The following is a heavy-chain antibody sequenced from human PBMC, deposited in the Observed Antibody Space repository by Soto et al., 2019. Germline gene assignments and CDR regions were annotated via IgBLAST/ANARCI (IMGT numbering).Heavy chain of an antibody. CDR2: IYSGGST. CDR3: AAYSSGWYGGVFDP. D-gene: IGHD6-19*01. Sequence: EVQLVESGGGLVQPGGSLRLSCAASGFTVSSNYMSWVRQAPGKGLEWVSVIYSGGSTYYADSVKGRFTISRDNSKNTLYLQMNSLSAEDTAVYYCAAYSSGWYGGVFDPWGQGTLVTVSS. CDR1: GFTVSSNY. V-gene: IGHV3-66*01. J-gene: IGHJ5*02.